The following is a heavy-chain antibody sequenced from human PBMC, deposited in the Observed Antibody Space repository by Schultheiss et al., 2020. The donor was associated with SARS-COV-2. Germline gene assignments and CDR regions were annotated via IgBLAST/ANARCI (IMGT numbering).Heavy chain of an antibody. Sequence: SQTLSLTCTVSGGSVSSGSYYWSWIRQPPGKGLEWIGHIYYSGSTYYNPSLKSRVTISVDTSKNQFSLKLSSVTAADTAVYYCARDGLSGYDPDYWGQGTLVTVSS. J-gene: IGHJ4*02. CDR3: ARDGLSGYDPDY. V-gene: IGHV4-61*01. CDR1: GGSVSSGSYY. D-gene: IGHD5-12*01. CDR2: IYYSGST.